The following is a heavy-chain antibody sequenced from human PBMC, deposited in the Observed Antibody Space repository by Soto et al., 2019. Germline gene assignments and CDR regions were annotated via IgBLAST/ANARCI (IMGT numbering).Heavy chain of an antibody. D-gene: IGHD3-16*01. CDR3: AIRINRGRNFVGNAMEV. J-gene: IGHJ6*02. V-gene: IGHV3-23*01. Sequence: EVQLLESGGTLVQVGGSLRLSCVASGFSFSNYAVPWVRQAPGKGLEWVSAISGSGAGTYYADSVKGRFTIPKDNSKNTLHMQMNSLRVQVTAVYHCAIRINRGRNFVGNAMEVWGQGSTVIV. CDR2: ISGSGAGT. CDR1: GFSFSNYA.